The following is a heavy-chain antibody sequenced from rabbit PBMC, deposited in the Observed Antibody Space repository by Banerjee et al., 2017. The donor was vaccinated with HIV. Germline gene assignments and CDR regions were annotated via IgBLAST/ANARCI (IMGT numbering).Heavy chain of an antibody. V-gene: IGHV1S45*01. J-gene: IGHJ4*01. CDR1: GFSLSSSYW. D-gene: IGHD2-1*01. Sequence: EESGGGLVKPGGTLTLTCTVSGFSLSSSYWICWVRQAPGKGLQWIACIYAGSSGSTYYASWAKGRFTISRTSSTTVTLQMTSLTAADTATYFCARSDYGDYLGINLWGPGTLVT. CDR3: ARSDYGDYLGINL. CDR2: IYAGSSGST.